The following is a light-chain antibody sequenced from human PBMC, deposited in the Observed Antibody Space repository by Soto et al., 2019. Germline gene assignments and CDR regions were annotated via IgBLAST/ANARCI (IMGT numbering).Light chain of an antibody. Sequence: AIQMTQSPSSLSASLGDRVTITCRASQAIRNDLGWYQQKPGKAPNLLIFGASNLQAGVPVRFSASGTGTNLTLTISNLQPEDCASYYCLQDYTYPWTFGQGTKVDI. CDR3: LQDYTYPWT. CDR1: QAIRND. J-gene: IGKJ1*01. CDR2: GAS. V-gene: IGKV1-6*01.